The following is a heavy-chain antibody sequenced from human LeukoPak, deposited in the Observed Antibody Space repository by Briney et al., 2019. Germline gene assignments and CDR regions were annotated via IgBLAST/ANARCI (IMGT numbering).Heavy chain of an antibody. Sequence: GGSLRLSCAASGFSFSSYGMHWVRRAPGKGLEWVAFARYDGSNKYYADSVKGRFTISRDNSKNTLYLQMNSLRAEDTAVYYCAKVRRGIADYWGQGTLVTVSS. CDR2: ARYDGSNK. V-gene: IGHV3-30*02. CDR1: GFSFSSYG. D-gene: IGHD6-13*01. J-gene: IGHJ4*02. CDR3: AKVRRGIADY.